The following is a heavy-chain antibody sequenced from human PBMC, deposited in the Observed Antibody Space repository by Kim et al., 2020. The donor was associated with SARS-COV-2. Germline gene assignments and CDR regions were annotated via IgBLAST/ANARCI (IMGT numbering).Heavy chain of an antibody. CDR2: IYYSGST. V-gene: IGHV4-59*13. D-gene: IGHD3-16*01. Sequence: SETLSLTCTVSGGSISSYYWSWIRQPPGKGLEWIGYIYYSGSTNYNPSLKSRVTISVDTSKNQFSLKLSSVTAADTAVYYCARGGGYDSPSNWFDPWGQGTLVTVSS. J-gene: IGHJ5*02. CDR3: ARGGGYDSPSNWFDP. CDR1: GGSISSYY.